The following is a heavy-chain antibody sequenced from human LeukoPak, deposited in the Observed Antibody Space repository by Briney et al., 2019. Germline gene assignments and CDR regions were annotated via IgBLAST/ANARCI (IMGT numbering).Heavy chain of an antibody. CDR1: GFTFSSYG. J-gene: IGHJ4*02. Sequence: PGGSLRLSCAASGFTFSSYGMHWVRQAPGKGPEWVAVIWYDGSNKYYADSVKGRFTISRDNSQSTLYLQMNSLRAEDTAVYYCARDRRFLREFDYWGQGTLVTVSS. D-gene: IGHD4-17*01. V-gene: IGHV3-33*01. CDR3: ARDRRFLREFDY. CDR2: IWYDGSNK.